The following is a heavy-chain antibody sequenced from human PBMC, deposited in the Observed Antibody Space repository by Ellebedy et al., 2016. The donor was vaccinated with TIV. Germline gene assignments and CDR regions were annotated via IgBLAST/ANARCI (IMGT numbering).Heavy chain of an antibody. J-gene: IGHJ6*02. V-gene: IGHV3-9*01. D-gene: IGHD6-19*01. CDR1: GFTFDDYS. CDR3: TKDMGSGKWDDYYYGMDV. CDR2: ISWNSHNI. Sequence: SLKISXATSGFTFDDYSMHWVRQAPGKGLEWVSGISWNSHNIAYANSVKGRLTISRDNGRSTLYLQMDRLRAEDTALYYCTKDMGSGKWDDYYYGMDVWGHGTTVTVS.